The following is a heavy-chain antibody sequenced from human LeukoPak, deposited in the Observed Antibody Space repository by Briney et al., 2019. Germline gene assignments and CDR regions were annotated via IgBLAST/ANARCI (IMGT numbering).Heavy chain of an antibody. V-gene: IGHV4-39*07. Sequence: SETLSLTCTVSGGSMSSSSYYWGWIRQPPGKGLEWIGNIYYSGSTQYNPSLKSRVTISLDTSKNRFSLKLSSVTAADTAVYYCARDIVYYYYMDVWGKGTTVTVSS. CDR3: ARDIVYYYYMDV. CDR1: GGSMSSSSYY. D-gene: IGHD2-21*01. J-gene: IGHJ6*03. CDR2: IYYSGST.